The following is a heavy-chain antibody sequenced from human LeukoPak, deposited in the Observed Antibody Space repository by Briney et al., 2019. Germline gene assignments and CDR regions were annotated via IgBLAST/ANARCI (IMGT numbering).Heavy chain of an antibody. Sequence: PGGPLRLSCAASGFTVSSNYMTWVRQAPGQGLEWVSVIYFGGTTYYADSVKGRFTISRDNAKNSLYLQMNSLRAEDTAVYYCARDYMYYYGSGTYIPIFDYWGQGTLVTVSS. J-gene: IGHJ4*02. CDR1: GFTVSSNY. CDR2: IYFGGTT. D-gene: IGHD3-10*01. V-gene: IGHV3-53*01. CDR3: ARDYMYYYGSGTYIPIFDY.